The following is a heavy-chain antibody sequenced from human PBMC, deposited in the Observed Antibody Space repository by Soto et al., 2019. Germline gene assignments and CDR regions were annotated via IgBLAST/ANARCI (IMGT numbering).Heavy chain of an antibody. V-gene: IGHV1-46*01. J-gene: IGHJ4*02. Sequence: ASVKVSCKASGYTFTSYYMHWVRQAPGQGLEWMGIINPSNGNTSYAQKLQGRVTMTRDTSTSTAYMELRSLRSDDTAVYYCARDKVVAGTSKDFDYWGQGTLVTVSS. D-gene: IGHD6-19*01. CDR3: ARDKVVAGTSKDFDY. CDR1: GYTFTSYY. CDR2: INPSNGNT.